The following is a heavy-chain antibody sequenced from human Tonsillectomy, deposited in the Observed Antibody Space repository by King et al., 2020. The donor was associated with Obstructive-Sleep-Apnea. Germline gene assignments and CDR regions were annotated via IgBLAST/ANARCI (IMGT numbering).Heavy chain of an antibody. D-gene: IGHD3-3*01. Sequence: VQLVESGGGVVQPGRSLRLSCAASGFTFSSYAINWVRQAPGKGLEWVAVISHDGSNKYYTDSVKGRFTISRDNSKNTLYLQMNSLGTDDTAVYYCARTSFGVVSYFDWWGQGTLVTVSS. J-gene: IGHJ4*02. CDR2: ISHDGSNK. CDR3: ARTSFGVVSYFDW. CDR1: GFTFSSYA. V-gene: IGHV3-30*04.